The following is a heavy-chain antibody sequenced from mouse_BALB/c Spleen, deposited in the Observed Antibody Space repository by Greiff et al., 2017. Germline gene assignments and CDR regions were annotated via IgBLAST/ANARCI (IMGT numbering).Heavy chain of an antibody. CDR3: AREGTYNAMDY. CDR1: GFSLTSYG. CDR2: IWAGGST. Sequence: QVQLKESGPGLVAPSQSLSITCTVSGFSLTSYGVHWVRQPPGQGLEWLGVIWAGGSTNYNSALLSRLSISKDNSKSQVFLKMNSLQTDDTAMYYCAREGTYNAMDYWGQGTSVTVAS. J-gene: IGHJ4*01. D-gene: IGHD2-14*01. V-gene: IGHV2-9*02.